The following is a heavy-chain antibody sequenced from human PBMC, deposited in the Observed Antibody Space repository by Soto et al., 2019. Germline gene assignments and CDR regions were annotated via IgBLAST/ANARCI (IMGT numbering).Heavy chain of an antibody. CDR3: ARRVGLLWFGDAKRNLKRKYYYMDV. Sequence: TLSLTCAVYGGSFSGYYWSWIRQPPGKGLEWIGEINHSGSTNYNPSLKSRVTISVDTSKNQFSLKLSSVTAADTAVYYCARRVGLLWFGDAKRNLKRKYYYMDVWGKGTTVTVSS. D-gene: IGHD3-10*01. CDR2: INHSGST. CDR1: GGSFSGYY. V-gene: IGHV4-34*01. J-gene: IGHJ6*03.